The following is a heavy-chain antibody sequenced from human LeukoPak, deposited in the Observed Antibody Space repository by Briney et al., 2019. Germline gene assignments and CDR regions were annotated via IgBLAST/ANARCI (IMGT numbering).Heavy chain of an antibody. Sequence: ASVTVSCTASGYTFTSYGISWVRQAPGQGLEWMGWISAYNGNTNYAQKLQGRVTMTTDTSTSTAYMELRSLRAEDTALYHCARIYGDPGGMDVWGQGTTVTVSS. CDR3: ARIYGDPGGMDV. CDR2: ISAYNGNT. J-gene: IGHJ6*02. V-gene: IGHV1-18*01. CDR1: GYTFTSYG. D-gene: IGHD4-17*01.